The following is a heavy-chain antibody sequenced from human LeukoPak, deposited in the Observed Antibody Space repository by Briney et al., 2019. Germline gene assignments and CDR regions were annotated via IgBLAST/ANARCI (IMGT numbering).Heavy chain of an antibody. CDR2: IRASDGTT. J-gene: IGHJ4*02. D-gene: IGHD1-26*01. V-gene: IGHV3-23*01. Sequence: GGSLRLSCAASGFSFRDFAMSWVRQAPGKGPEWVSSIRASDGTTYYADSVKGRFTISRDNSKNTLYLQMKSLRAEDTAVYYCAKDIVGDWSTYYFDYWGRGTLVTVSS. CDR1: GFSFRDFA. CDR3: AKDIVGDWSTYYFDY.